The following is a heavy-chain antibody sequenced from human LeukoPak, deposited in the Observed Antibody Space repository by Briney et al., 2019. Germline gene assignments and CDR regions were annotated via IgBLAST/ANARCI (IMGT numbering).Heavy chain of an antibody. CDR3: TSHYCSGGSCSTC. D-gene: IGHD2-15*01. J-gene: IGHJ4*02. CDR2: IRSKANSYAT. V-gene: IGHV3-73*01. CDR1: GFTFSGSA. Sequence: GGSPRLSCAASGFTFSGSAMHWVRQASGKGLEWVGRIRSKANSYATAYAASVKGRFTISRDDSKNTAYLQMNSLKTEDTAVYYCTSHYCSGGSCSTCWGQGTLVTVSS.